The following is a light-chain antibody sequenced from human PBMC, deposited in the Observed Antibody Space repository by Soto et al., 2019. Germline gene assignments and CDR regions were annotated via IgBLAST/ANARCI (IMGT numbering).Light chain of an antibody. CDR2: QVT. CDR1: SSDVGGYNY. CDR3: SPYAGGGNLRV. J-gene: IGLJ3*02. V-gene: IGLV2-14*01. Sequence: QSALTQPASVSGSPGQSITISCTGTSSDVGGYNYVSWYQHHPGKAPKLMISQVTNRPSGVSNRFSGSKSGNTASLTISGLQAEDEAEYCCSPYAGGGNLRVFGGGAQLTVL.